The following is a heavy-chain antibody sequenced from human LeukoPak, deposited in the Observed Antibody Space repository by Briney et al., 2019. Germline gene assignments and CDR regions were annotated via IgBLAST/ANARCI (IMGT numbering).Heavy chain of an antibody. D-gene: IGHD6-13*01. Sequence: VSVKVSCKASGYTFTSYGINWVRQATGQGLEWMGWMNPNSGNTGYAQKFQGRVTITRNTSISTAYMELSSLRSEDTAVYYCARGAIAAAGTGGYFDYWGQGTLVTVSS. V-gene: IGHV1-8*03. CDR2: MNPNSGNT. CDR3: ARGAIAAAGTGGYFDY. CDR1: GYTFTSYG. J-gene: IGHJ4*02.